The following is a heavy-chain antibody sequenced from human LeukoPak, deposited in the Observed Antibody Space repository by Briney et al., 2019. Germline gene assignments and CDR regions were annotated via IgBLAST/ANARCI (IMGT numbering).Heavy chain of an antibody. V-gene: IGHV3-9*01. CDR1: GFTFDDYA. D-gene: IGHD3-9*01. CDR3: AKSYYGYDILTAFDY. J-gene: IGHJ4*02. Sequence: PGRSLRLSCVASGFTFDDYAMHWVRQAPGKGLEWVSGISWNSGSIGYADSVKGRFTISRDNAKNSLYLQMNSLRAEDTALYYCAKSYYGYDILTAFDYWGQGTLVTVSS. CDR2: ISWNSGSI.